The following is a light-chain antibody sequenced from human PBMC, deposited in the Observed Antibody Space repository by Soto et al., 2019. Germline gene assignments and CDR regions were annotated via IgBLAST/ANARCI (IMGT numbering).Light chain of an antibody. CDR1: QSVSSN. J-gene: IGKJ4*01. V-gene: IGKV3-15*01. CDR2: GTS. Sequence: EILMTQSPATLSVSPGERATRSCRASQSVSSNLAWYQQKPGQAPSLLIYGTSLRATGITARFSGSGSGTEFTITISSLQSEDSAIYYCQQYNNWPFLTFGGGTKVDI. CDR3: QQYNNWPFLT.